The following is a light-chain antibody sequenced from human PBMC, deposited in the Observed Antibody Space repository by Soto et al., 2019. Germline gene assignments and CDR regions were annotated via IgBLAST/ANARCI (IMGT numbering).Light chain of an antibody. V-gene: IGLV2-8*01. J-gene: IGLJ1*01. Sequence: QSALTQPPSASGSPGQSVTLSCTGTRSNVGRYNYVSWYQLHATKVPKLLIYKVTKSPSGIPDRFSGSKSGNTASLTVAGLQAEDEADYYCSSIVGSNIFVFGSGTKVTVL. CDR1: RSNVGRYNY. CDR2: KVT. CDR3: SSIVGSNIFV.